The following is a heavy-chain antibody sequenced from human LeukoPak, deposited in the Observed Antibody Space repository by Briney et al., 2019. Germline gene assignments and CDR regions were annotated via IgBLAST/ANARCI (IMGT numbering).Heavy chain of an antibody. J-gene: IGHJ4*02. CDR2: IYPGDSDT. D-gene: IGHD2-21*02. CDR3: ARRAYCGGDCYYFDY. CDR1: GYSFTKYW. Sequence: GESLKISCKGSGYSFTKYWIGWVRQMPGKGLEWMGIIYPGDSDTRYSPSFQGQVTISADKSISTAYLQWSSLKASDTAMYYCARRAYCGGDCYYFDYWGQGTLVTVSS. V-gene: IGHV5-51*01.